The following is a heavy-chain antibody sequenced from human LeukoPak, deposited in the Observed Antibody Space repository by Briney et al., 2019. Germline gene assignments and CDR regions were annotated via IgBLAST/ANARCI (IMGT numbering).Heavy chain of an antibody. CDR3: ARGYSLDY. J-gene: IGHJ4*02. CDR1: GGSFSGYY. CDR2: IYYSGST. D-gene: IGHD5-18*01. V-gene: IGHV4-30-4*08. Sequence: SETLSLTCAVYGGSFSGYYWSWIRQPPGKGLEWIGYIYYSGSTYYTPSLRGRVTISVDTSKNQFSLNLSSVTAADTAVYHCARGYSLDYWGQGTLVTVSS.